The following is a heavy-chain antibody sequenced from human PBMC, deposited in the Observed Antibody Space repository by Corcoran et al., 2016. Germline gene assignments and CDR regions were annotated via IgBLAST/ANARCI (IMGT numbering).Heavy chain of an antibody. V-gene: IGHV1-2*02. D-gene: IGHD3-10*01. CDR2: INPNSGGT. J-gene: IGHJ4*02. CDR1: GYTFTGYY. CDR3: ARVAQGDDYGSGSYYNFDY. Sequence: QVQLVQSGAEVKKPGASVKVSCKASGYTFTGYYMHWVRQAPGQGLEWMGWINPNSGGTNYAQKFQGRVTMTRDMSISTAYMELSRLRSDDTAVYYCARVAQGDDYGSGSYYNFDYWGQGTLVTVSS.